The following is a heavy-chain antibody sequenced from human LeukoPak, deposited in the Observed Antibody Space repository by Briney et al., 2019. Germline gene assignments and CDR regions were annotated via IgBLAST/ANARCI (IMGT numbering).Heavy chain of an antibody. CDR3: ARDANYHDGDAYYDALDI. CDR2: IHSSGTT. Sequence: PSETLSLTCTVSGGSISGYYWSWIRQPPGKGLEWIGYIHSSGTTNYNPSLKNQITISLDTSRNQFSLKLSSVTAADTAVYYCARDANYHDGDAYYDALDIWGQGTLVTVSS. J-gene: IGHJ3*02. CDR1: GGSISGYY. D-gene: IGHD3-16*01. V-gene: IGHV4-59*01.